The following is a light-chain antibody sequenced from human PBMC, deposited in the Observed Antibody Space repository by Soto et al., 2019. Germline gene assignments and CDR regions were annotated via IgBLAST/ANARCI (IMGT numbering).Light chain of an antibody. CDR2: EVS. CDR3: SSYTSSSSTWV. Sequence: QSALTQPASVSGSPGQSITISCTGISSDVGTYNYVSWYQQHPGKAPKLMIYEVSNRPSGVSNRFSGSKSSNTASLTISGLQAEDEADYYCSSYTSSSSTWVFGGGTKLTVL. J-gene: IGLJ3*02. V-gene: IGLV2-14*01. CDR1: SSDVGTYNY.